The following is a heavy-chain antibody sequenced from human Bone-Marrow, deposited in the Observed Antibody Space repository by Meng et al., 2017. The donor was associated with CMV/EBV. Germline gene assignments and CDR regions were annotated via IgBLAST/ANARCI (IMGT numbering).Heavy chain of an antibody. CDR3: AREPPEHFFFDS. Sequence: ASVKVSCKASGYTFVDHYIHWVRQAPGQGLEWMGIMRPFNGEVQYVERFRGRVTMTRDEYTNTVYMELRSLTSDDTAVYYCAREPPEHFFFDSWGQGALVTVSS. CDR2: MRPFNGEV. V-gene: IGHV1-46*01. CDR1: GYTFVDHY. J-gene: IGHJ5*01.